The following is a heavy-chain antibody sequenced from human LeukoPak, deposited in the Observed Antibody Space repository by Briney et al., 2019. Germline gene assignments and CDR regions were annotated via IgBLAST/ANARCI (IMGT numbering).Heavy chain of an antibody. J-gene: IGHJ6*03. CDR1: GGTFSSYA. CDR2: IIPIFGTA. D-gene: IGHD6-13*01. CDR3: ARGRIAAAGTYYYYMDV. V-gene: IGHV1-69*06. Sequence: SVKVSCKASGGTFSSYAISWVRQAPGQGLEWMGGIIPIFGTANYAQKFQGRVTITADKSTSTAYMELSSLRSEDTAVYYCARGRIAAAGTYYYYMDVWGKGTTVTVSS.